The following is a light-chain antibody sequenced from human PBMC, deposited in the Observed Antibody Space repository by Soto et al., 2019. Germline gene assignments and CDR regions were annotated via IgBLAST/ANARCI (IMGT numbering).Light chain of an antibody. CDR2: TAS. J-gene: IGKJ4*01. CDR3: QQAGIFPLT. CDR1: QGISSW. Sequence: DIQMTQSPSSVSASVGDRVIITCRASQGISSWLAWYQQKPGKAPNLLIYTASSLQSGVTSRFSGSGSGTDFTFTISGLQPEDVGTYYCQQAGIFPLTFGGGTKVEIK. V-gene: IGKV1-12*01.